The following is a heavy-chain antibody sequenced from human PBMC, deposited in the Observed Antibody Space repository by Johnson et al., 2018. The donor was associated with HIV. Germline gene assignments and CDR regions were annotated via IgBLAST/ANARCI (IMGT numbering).Heavy chain of an antibody. CDR1: AGVTFSNAW. D-gene: IGHD3-10*01. CDR3: AKEPLVRGVNAFDI. CDR2: IKQDGSEK. J-gene: IGHJ3*02. V-gene: IGHV3-7*01. Sequence: VQLVESGGGLVKPGGSLRFSCTASAGVTFSNAWMSWVRQAPGKGLEWVANIKQDGSEKYYVDSVKGRFTISRDNAKKSLYLQMNSLRAEDTAVYYCAKEPLVRGVNAFDIWGQGTMVTVSS.